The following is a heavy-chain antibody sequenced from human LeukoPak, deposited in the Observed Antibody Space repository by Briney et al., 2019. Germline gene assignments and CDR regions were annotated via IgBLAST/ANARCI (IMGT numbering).Heavy chain of an antibody. CDR3: ARRDGYNYYYFDY. J-gene: IGHJ4*02. CDR1: GFTFSSYW. Sequence: GGSLRLSCAASGFTFSSYWMSWVRQAPGKGLEWVSVIYSGGSTYYADSVKGRFTISRDNSKNTLYLQMNSLRAEDTAVYYCARRDGYNYYYFDYWGQGTLVTVSS. V-gene: IGHV3-53*01. CDR2: IYSGGST. D-gene: IGHD5-24*01.